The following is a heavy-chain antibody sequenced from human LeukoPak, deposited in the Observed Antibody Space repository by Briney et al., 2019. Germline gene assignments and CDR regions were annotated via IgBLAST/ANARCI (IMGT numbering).Heavy chain of an antibody. CDR1: GGSISSSSYY. CDR2: IYYSGST. Sequence: SETLSLTCTVSGGSISSSSYYWGWIRQPPGKGLEWIGSIYYSGSTYYNPSLKSRVTISVDTSKNQFSLKLSSVTAADTAVYYCATPKRASGHDTTVTKARSGMAAFDIWGQGTMVTVSS. D-gene: IGHD4-17*01. V-gene: IGHV4-39*07. CDR3: ATPKRASGHDTTVTKARSGMAAFDI. J-gene: IGHJ3*02.